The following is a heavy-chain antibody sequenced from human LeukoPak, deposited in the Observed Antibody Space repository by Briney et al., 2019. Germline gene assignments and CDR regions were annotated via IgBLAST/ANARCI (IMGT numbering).Heavy chain of an antibody. D-gene: IGHD4-17*01. V-gene: IGHV3-23*01. CDR2: ISGSGGST. CDR1: GFTFGSYA. Sequence: PGGSLRLSCAASGFTFGSYAMSWVRQAPGKGLEWVSAISGSGGSTYYADSVKGRFTISRDNSKNTLYLQMNSLRAEDTAVYYCAKDGGDYGDSDYWGQGTLVTVSS. CDR3: AKDGGDYGDSDY. J-gene: IGHJ4*02.